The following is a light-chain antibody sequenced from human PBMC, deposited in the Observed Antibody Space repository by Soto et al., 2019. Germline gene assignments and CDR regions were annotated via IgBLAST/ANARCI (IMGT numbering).Light chain of an antibody. J-gene: IGKJ1*01. CDR3: EQYNIYPRT. CDR2: KAS. Sequence: DIQMTQSPSTLSASVGDRVTITCRASQSISSRLAWYQQKPGKAPKLLIYKASSLESGVPSRFSGSGAGTEVTRTISSLQPDDLSAYYCEQYNIYPRTFGQGTKVEIK. CDR1: QSISSR. V-gene: IGKV1-5*03.